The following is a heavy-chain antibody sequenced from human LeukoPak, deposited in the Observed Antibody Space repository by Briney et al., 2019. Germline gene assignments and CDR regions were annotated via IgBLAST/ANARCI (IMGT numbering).Heavy chain of an antibody. J-gene: IGHJ5*02. CDR3: AKTISGYCSTSSCLNWFDP. CDR1: GFSFSNFG. D-gene: IGHD2-2*03. Sequence: PGGSLRLSCAASGFSFSNFGMHWVRQAPGKGLEWVAVISYDGSNKYFADSVKGRFTISRDNSKNTPYLQMNSLRGEDTAVYYCAKTISGYCSTSSCLNWFDPWGQGTLVTVSS. CDR2: ISYDGSNK. V-gene: IGHV3-30*18.